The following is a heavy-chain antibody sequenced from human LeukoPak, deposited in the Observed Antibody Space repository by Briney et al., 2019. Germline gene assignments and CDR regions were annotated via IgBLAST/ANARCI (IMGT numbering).Heavy chain of an antibody. CDR3: AKYKGAALYYHYGLDV. V-gene: IGHV3-74*01. D-gene: IGHD1-14*01. CDR2: INSDGSST. Sequence: GGSLRLSCAASGFTFSGYWMHWVRQAPGKGLVWVSRINSDGSSTTYADSVKGRFTISRDNAKNTLYLQMNSLRAEDTAVYYCAKYKGAALYYHYGLDVWGPGTTVIVSS. J-gene: IGHJ6*02. CDR1: GFTFSGYW.